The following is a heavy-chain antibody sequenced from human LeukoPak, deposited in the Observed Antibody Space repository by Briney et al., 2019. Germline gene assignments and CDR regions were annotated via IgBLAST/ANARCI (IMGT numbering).Heavy chain of an antibody. V-gene: IGHV7-4-1*02. CDR3: ARYCSGGSCYWFDP. CDR2: INTNTGNP. D-gene: IGHD2-15*01. J-gene: IGHJ5*02. Sequence: ASVKVSCKASGYTFTSYAMNWVRQAPGQGLEWMGWINTNTGNPTYAQGFTGRFVFSLDTPVSTAYLQISSLKAEDTAVYYCARYCSGGSCYWFDPWGQGTLVTVSS. CDR1: GYTFTSYA.